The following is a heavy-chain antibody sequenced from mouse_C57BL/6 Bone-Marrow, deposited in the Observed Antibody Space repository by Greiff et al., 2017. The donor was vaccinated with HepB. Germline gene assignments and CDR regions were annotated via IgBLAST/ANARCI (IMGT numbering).Heavy chain of an antibody. J-gene: IGHJ4*01. CDR2: ISYDGSN. V-gene: IGHV3-6*01. D-gene: IGHD2-1*01. CDR3: ARVGIYYGNYGYAMDY. Sequence: DVQLQESGPGLVKPSQSLSLTCSVTCYSITSGYYWNWIRQFPGNKLEWMGYISYDGSNNYNPSLKNRISITRDTSKNQFFLKLNSVTTEDTATYYCARVGIYYGNYGYAMDYWGQGTSVTVSS. CDR1: CYSITSGYY.